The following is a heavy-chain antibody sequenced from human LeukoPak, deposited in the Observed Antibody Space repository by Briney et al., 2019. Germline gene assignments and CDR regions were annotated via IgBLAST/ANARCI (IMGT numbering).Heavy chain of an antibody. V-gene: IGHV3-21*01. D-gene: IGHD3-10*01. Sequence: GGSLRLSCAASGFTFSSYSMNWVRQAPGKGLEWVSSISSSSSYIYYADSVKGRFTISRGNAKNSLYLQMNSLRAEDTAVYYCAREFYYGSGSPGFDYWGQGTLVTVSS. CDR1: GFTFSSYS. J-gene: IGHJ4*02. CDR3: AREFYYGSGSPGFDY. CDR2: ISSSSSYI.